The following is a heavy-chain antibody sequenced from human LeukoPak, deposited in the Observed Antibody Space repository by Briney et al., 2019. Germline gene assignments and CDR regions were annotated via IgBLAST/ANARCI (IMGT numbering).Heavy chain of an antibody. J-gene: IGHJ4*02. D-gene: IGHD1-14*01. CDR2: IRYDGNNL. CDR1: GFTFSNYG. CDR3: AKDNPLAY. V-gene: IGHV3-30*02. Sequence: PGGSLRLSCGASGFTFSNYGMLWVRQAPGKGREGVAFIRYDGNNLLYADSVKGRFTIYRENSKNTLYLHINSLRAEDTAVYYCAKDNPLAYWGQGTLLTVSS.